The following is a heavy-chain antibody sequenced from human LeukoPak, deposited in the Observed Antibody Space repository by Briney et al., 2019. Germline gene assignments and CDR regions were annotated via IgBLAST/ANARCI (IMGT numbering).Heavy chain of an antibody. CDR2: VSGSGTIT. D-gene: IGHD3-9*01. J-gene: IGHJ4*02. CDR1: GFTFSSYA. V-gene: IGHV3-23*01. Sequence: GGSLRLSCTASGFTFSSYAMNWVRQAPGKGLEWVSTVSGSGTITYYAGSVKGRFTISRDNPKNTLYLQMNSLRAEDTAVYYCAKADSYYDLLTCFDFWGQGTLVTVSS. CDR3: AKADSYYDLLTCFDF.